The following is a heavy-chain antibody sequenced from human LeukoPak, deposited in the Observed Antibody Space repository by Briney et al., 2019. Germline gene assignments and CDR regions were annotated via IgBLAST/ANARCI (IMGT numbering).Heavy chain of an antibody. CDR3: ARGWGYSYYNWFDP. Sequence: ASVKVSCKASGYTFTSYGISWVRQAPGQGLEWMGWMNPNSGNTGYAQKFQGRVTMTRDMSTSTVYMELSSLRSEDTAVYYCARGWGYSYYNWFDPWGQGTLVTVSS. CDR2: MNPNSGNT. V-gene: IGHV1-8*02. D-gene: IGHD5-18*01. J-gene: IGHJ5*02. CDR1: GYTFTSYG.